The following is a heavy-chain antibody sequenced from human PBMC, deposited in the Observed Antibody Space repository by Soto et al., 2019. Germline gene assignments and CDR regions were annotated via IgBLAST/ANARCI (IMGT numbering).Heavy chain of an antibody. CDR2: IIPILGIA. V-gene: IGHV1-69*04. D-gene: IGHD3-16*01. Sequence: SVKVSCKASGGTFSSYTISWVRQAPGQGLEWMGRIIPILGIANYAQKFQGRVTITANKSTSTAYMELSSLRSEDTAVYYCARDPDYIWGSHRDWFDPWGQGTLVTVSS. J-gene: IGHJ5*02. CDR3: ARDPDYIWGSHRDWFDP. CDR1: GGTFSSYT.